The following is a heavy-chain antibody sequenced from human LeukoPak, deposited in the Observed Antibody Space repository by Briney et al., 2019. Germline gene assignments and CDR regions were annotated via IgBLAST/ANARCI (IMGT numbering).Heavy chain of an antibody. Sequence: GGSLRLSCAASGFTFSNAWMSWVRQAPGKGLEWVGRIKSKTDGGIRGYVAPVKGSFTISKDDSKNTLYLQMNSLKTEDTAVYCSSTEHYSGGSCYSSWGQGTLVTVSS. V-gene: IGHV3-15*01. CDR3: STEHYSGGSCYSS. CDR1: GFTFSNAW. D-gene: IGHD2-15*01. CDR2: IKSKTDGGIR. J-gene: IGHJ5*02.